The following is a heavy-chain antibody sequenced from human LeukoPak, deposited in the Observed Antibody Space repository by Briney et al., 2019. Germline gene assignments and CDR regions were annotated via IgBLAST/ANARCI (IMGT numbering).Heavy chain of an antibody. CDR3: ARGQEGFDY. CDR2: IYPRDGST. V-gene: IGHV1-46*01. Sequence: ASVKVSCKASGYTSTSNYIHWVRQAPGQGLEWMGMIYPRDGSTSYAQKFQGRVTVTRDTSTSTVHMELSGLRSEDTAVYYCARGQEGFDYWGQGTLVTVSS. CDR1: GYTSTSNY. J-gene: IGHJ4*02.